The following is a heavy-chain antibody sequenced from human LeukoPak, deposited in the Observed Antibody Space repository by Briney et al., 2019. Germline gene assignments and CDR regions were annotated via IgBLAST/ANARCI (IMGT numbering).Heavy chain of an antibody. D-gene: IGHD3-10*01. CDR3: ARDLGTRCFGVTLDYGMDV. J-gene: IGHJ6*02. V-gene: IGHV1-18*01. Sequence: GASVKVSCKASGYTFTSYGISWVRQAPGQGLEWMGWISAYNGKTNYAQKLQGRVTMTTDTSTSTAYMELRSLRSDDTAVYYCARDLGTRCFGVTLDYGMDVWGQGTTVTVSS. CDR2: ISAYNGKT. CDR1: GYTFTSYG.